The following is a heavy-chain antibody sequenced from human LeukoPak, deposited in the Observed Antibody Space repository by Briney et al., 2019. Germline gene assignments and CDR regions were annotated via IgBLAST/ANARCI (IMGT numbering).Heavy chain of an antibody. CDR3: ARQNCSSTRCYHFDY. J-gene: IGHJ4*02. CDR2: IYYSGST. CDR1: GGSISSYY. Sequence: PSETLSLTCTVSGGSISSYYWSWIRQPPGKGLEWIGYIYYSGSTNYNPSLKSRVTISVDTSKNQFSLKLSSVTAADTAVYYCARQNCSSTRCYHFDYWGQGTLVTVSS. V-gene: IGHV4-59*08. D-gene: IGHD2-2*01.